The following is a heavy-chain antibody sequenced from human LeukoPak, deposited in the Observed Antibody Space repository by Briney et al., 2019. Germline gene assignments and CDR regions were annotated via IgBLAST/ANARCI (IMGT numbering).Heavy chain of an antibody. CDR2: IWYDGTNK. D-gene: IGHD6-13*01. CDR1: GFTFSSHG. Sequence: PGGSLRLSCAASGFTFSSHGMHWVRQAPGKGLEWVAIIWYDGTNKYYADSVKGRFTISRDNSKNMLFLQMNSLGTEDTAVYYCVGDGQRAADFDHWGQGTLVTVSS. V-gene: IGHV3-33*01. J-gene: IGHJ4*02. CDR3: VGDGQRAADFDH.